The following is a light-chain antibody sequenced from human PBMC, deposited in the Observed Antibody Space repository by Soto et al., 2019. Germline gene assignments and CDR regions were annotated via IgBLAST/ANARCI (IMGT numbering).Light chain of an antibody. V-gene: IGLV2-23*01. CDR1: SSTVGGFNV. Sequence: QSVLTQPASVSGSPGQSITISCTGTSSTVGGFNVVSWYQQHPGKAPKVIIYEGIKLPSGVSNRFSGSNSGSTASLTISGLQAEDEADYYCCSYVGATTYVFGTGTKVTVL. J-gene: IGLJ1*01. CDR3: CSYVGATTYV. CDR2: EGI.